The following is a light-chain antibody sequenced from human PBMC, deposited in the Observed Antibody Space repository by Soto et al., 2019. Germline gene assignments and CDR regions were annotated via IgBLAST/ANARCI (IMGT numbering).Light chain of an antibody. CDR2: EVF. J-gene: IGLJ1*01. Sequence: QAVLTHPPSPSGAPGQSVTISLPGTNRDVGKYDYVSWYQQHPSKTPKLMIYEVFKPPSGVLDRFSGSKSGNTASLTVSGLQAEDEADYYCSSYAGSNNYVFGTGTKVTVL. CDR1: NRDVGKYDY. CDR3: SSYAGSNNYV. V-gene: IGLV2-8*01.